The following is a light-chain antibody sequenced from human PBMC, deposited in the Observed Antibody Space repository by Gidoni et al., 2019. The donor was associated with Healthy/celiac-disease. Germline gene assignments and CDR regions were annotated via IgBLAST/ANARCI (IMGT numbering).Light chain of an antibody. J-gene: IGKJ1*01. CDR1: QIISSY. V-gene: IGKV1-39*01. CDR2: AAS. Sequence: DIQMTQSPSYLSASVGDRVTITCRASQIISSYLNWYQQKPGKAPKLLIYAASSVQSGVQSRFSGSGSGTDFTLTISSLQPEDFATYFCQPSYSTPWTFGQGTKVEIK. CDR3: QPSYSTPWT.